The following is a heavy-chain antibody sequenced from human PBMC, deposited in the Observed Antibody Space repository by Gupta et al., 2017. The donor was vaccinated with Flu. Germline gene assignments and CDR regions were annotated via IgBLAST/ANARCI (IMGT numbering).Heavy chain of an antibody. CDR2: INPNTGGT. Sequence: GYYMHWVRQAPGQGLEWMGWINPNTGGTNYAQKFQGRVTMTRDTSISTAYMELSRLRSDDTAVYYCARARGYTAMVIGSAYWGQGTLVTVSS. CDR1: GYY. V-gene: IGHV1-2*02. J-gene: IGHJ4*02. CDR3: ARARGYTAMVIGSAY. D-gene: IGHD5-18*01.